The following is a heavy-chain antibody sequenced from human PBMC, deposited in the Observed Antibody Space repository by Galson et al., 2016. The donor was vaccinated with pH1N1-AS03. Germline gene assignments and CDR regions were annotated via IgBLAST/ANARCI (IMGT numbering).Heavy chain of an antibody. Sequence: SLRLSCAASGFTFSNDWMNWVRQAPGKGLEWVGRIKSQIYGGTIDYAAPVKGRFTISRDDSKDTLSLQMNSLETEDTAVYYCNTGLYDTGGVDHWGQGTLVTVSS. D-gene: IGHD3-9*01. CDR1: GFTFSNDW. CDR2: IKSQIYGGTI. J-gene: IGHJ4*02. V-gene: IGHV3-15*01. CDR3: NTGLYDTGGVDH.